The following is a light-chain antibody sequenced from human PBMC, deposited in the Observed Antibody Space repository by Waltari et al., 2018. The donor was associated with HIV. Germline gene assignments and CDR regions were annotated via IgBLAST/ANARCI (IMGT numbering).Light chain of an antibody. Sequence: QSTLTQPASVSGSPGQSITISCTGTNCDIGGYNYVSWYQQHPSKAPKLSIYEHTKRPAGVSIRFAGSNSGNTASLGFCGRQAENEADYSCSSYKSGSTLIFGGRTKLTVL. V-gene: IGLV2-14*01. J-gene: IGLJ2*01. CDR3: SSYKSGSTLI. CDR1: NCDIGGYNY. CDR2: EHT.